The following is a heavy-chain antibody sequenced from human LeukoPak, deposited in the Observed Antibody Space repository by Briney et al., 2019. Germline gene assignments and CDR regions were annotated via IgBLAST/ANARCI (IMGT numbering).Heavy chain of an antibody. J-gene: IGHJ5*02. D-gene: IGHD3-10*01. CDR3: ARVPRRGDQFDP. CDR2: MNPQSGDT. Sequence: GASVKVSCKASGYTFTSYGINWVRQAPGQGLEWMGWMNPQSGDTDYAQKFQGRVTMTRSPSITTAYMELTSLTYEDTAVYYCARVPRRGDQFDPWGQGTLVTVSS. V-gene: IGHV1-8*02. CDR1: GYTFTSYG.